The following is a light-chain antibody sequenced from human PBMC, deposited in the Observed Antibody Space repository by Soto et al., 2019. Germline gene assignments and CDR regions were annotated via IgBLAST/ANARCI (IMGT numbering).Light chain of an antibody. Sequence: EILMTQSPATLSVSPGEDVTLSCRASQSVSRELVWYQQRPGQAPRLLMYAASTRATGIPERFSGSGSGTEFTLTISRLQSEDFEVYYCQQYTDWPKTFGQGTTVDIK. CDR3: QQYTDWPKT. CDR2: AAS. V-gene: IGKV3D-15*01. J-gene: IGKJ1*01. CDR1: QSVSRE.